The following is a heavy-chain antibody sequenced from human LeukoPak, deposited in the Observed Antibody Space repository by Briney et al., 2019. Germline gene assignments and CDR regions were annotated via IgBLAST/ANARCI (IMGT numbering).Heavy chain of an antibody. D-gene: IGHD1-1*01. CDR1: GYTFTNYD. CDR2: MNPNSGTT. CDR3: ARGRSPGTSMEYYYYMDV. Sequence: ASVKVSCKASGYTFTNYDINWVRQATGQGLEWMGWMNPNSGTTGYAQKFLGRVTVTRNTSISTTYMELSSLRSEDTAVYYCARGRSPGTSMEYYYYMDVWGKGTTVTVSS. V-gene: IGHV1-8*03. J-gene: IGHJ6*03.